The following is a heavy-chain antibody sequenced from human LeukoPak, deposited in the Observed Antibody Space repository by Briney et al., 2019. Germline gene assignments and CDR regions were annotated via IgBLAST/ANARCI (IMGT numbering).Heavy chain of an antibody. CDR1: GGSISSSRHY. CDR2: IYYSGKT. D-gene: IGHD6-13*01. V-gene: IGHV4-39*01. J-gene: IGHJ6*03. CDR3: ARLDSSSWFRHYDYYYYMDV. Sequence: SETLSLTCTVSGGSISSSRHYWGWIRQPPGKGLEWIGSIYYSGKTYYNPSLKSRVTISLDMSRDQFSLQLFSVTASDTAVYYCARLDSSSWFRHYDYYYYMDVWGKGTTVTISS.